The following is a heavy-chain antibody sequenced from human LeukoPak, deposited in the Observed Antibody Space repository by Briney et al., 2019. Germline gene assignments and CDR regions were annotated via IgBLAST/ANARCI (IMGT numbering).Heavy chain of an antibody. J-gene: IGHJ4*02. V-gene: IGHV3-23*01. CDR2: ISDDGRNT. CDR1: GFTFSSFG. D-gene: IGHD6-6*01. Sequence: GGSLRLSCIASGFTFSSFGMNWVRQAPAKGLEWVSAISDDGRNTYYADSVKGRFTISRDNSKNTLYLQVNSLRTDDTAVYYCAKRVPYSSSSVYFDKWGQGTPVTGSS. CDR3: AKRVPYSSSSVYFDK.